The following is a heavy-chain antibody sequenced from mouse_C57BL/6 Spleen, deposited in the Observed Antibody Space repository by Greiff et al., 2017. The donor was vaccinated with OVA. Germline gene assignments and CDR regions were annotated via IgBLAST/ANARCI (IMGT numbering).Heavy chain of an antibody. Sequence: EVMLVESGGGLVKPGGSLKLSCAASGFTFSSYAMSWVRQTPEKRLEWVATISDGGSYTYYPDNVKGRFTISRDNAKNNLYLQMSHLKSEDTAMYYCARDGSTWYFDVWGTGTTVTVSS. J-gene: IGHJ1*03. CDR1: GFTFSSYA. D-gene: IGHD1-1*01. V-gene: IGHV5-4*01. CDR2: ISDGGSYT. CDR3: ARDGSTWYFDV.